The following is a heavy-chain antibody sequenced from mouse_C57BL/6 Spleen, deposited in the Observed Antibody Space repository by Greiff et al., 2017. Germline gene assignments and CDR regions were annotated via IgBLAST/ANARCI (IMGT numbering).Heavy chain of an antibody. CDR2: IHPNSGST. Sequence: VQLQQPGAELVKPGASVKLSCTASGYTFTSYWMHWVKQRPGQGLEWIGMIHPNSGSTNYNEKFKSKATLTVDKSSSTAYMQHSSLTSEDSAVYYCARRNDYDRAWFAYWGQGTLVTVSA. D-gene: IGHD2-4*01. J-gene: IGHJ3*01. CDR3: ARRNDYDRAWFAY. CDR1: GYTFTSYW. V-gene: IGHV1-64*01.